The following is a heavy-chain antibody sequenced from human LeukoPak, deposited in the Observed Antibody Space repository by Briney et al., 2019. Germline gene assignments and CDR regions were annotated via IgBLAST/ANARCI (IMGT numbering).Heavy chain of an antibody. CDR2: ISYDGSNK. J-gene: IGHJ4*02. CDR1: GFTFSSYA. V-gene: IGHV3-30*04. CDR3: AKDRANWAIDD. Sequence: WGSLRLSCAASGFTFSSYAMHWVRQAPGKGLEWVAVISYDGSNKYYAESVKGRFTISRDNSKNTLYLQMNSLRAEDTAVYYCAKDRANWAIDDWGQGTQVTVSS. D-gene: IGHD3-16*01.